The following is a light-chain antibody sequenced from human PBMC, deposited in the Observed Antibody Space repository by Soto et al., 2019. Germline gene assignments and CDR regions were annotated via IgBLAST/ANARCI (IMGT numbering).Light chain of an antibody. CDR1: SGHSSYA. V-gene: IGLV4-69*01. Sequence: QLVLTQSPSASASLGASVKLTCTLNSGHSSYAIAWHQQQPEKGPRYLMKLNSDGSHSKGDGIPDRFSGSSSGAERYLTISSLQSEDEADYYCQTWDTGTVIFGGGTKLTVL. CDR2: LNSDGSH. J-gene: IGLJ2*01. CDR3: QTWDTGTVI.